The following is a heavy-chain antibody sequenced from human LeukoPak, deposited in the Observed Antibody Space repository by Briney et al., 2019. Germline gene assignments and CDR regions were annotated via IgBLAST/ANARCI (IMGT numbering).Heavy chain of an antibody. V-gene: IGHV4-39*01. CDR2: ISSSGSP. Sequence: SETLSLTCTVSGGSISTNPYLWAWARQPPGQGPEWIATISSSGSPYYTTSLKSRVAISIDTSKNQFSLRLTSVTAADTAVYYCARHLKHFGAGNSLNWFDPWGQGTLVTVSS. D-gene: IGHD3-10*01. CDR1: GGSISTNPYL. CDR3: ARHLKHFGAGNSLNWFDP. J-gene: IGHJ5*02.